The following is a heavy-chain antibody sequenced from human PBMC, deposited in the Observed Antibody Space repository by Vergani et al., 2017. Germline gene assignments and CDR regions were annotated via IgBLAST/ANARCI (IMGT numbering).Heavy chain of an antibody. CDR3: AKGKESGSYGRNWFDP. J-gene: IGHJ5*02. V-gene: IGHV3-23*01. CDR1: GFTFSSYA. Sequence: EVQLLESGGGLVQPGGSLRLSCAASGFTFSSYAMSWVRQAPGKGLEWVSAISGSGGSTYYADPVKGRFTISRDNSKNTLYLQMNSLRAEDTAVYYCAKGKESGSYGRNWFDPWGQGTLVTVSS. D-gene: IGHD1-26*01. CDR2: ISGSGGST.